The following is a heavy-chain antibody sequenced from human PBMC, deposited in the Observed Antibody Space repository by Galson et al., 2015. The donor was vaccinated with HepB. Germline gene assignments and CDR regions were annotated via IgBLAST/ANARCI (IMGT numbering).Heavy chain of an antibody. J-gene: IGHJ4*02. Sequence: SLRLSCAASGFTFSSYAMHWVRQAPGKGLEYVSAISSNGGSTYYANSVKGRFTISRDNSKNTLYLQMGSLRAEDMAVYYCAREYSSSWRPFDYWGQGTLVTVSS. CDR3: AREYSSSWRPFDY. CDR2: ISSNGGST. CDR1: GFTFSSYA. D-gene: IGHD6-13*01. V-gene: IGHV3-64*01.